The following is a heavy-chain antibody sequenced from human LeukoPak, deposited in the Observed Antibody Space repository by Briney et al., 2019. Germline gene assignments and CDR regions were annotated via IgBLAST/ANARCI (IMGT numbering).Heavy chain of an antibody. CDR1: GGSISSGGYY. CDR2: IYYSGST. CDR3: ARDRGMATTRFDY. Sequence: SETLSLTCTVSGGSISSGGYYWSWIRQHPGKGLEWIGYIYYSGSTNYNPSLKSRVTISVDTSKNQFSLKLSSVTAADTAVYYCARDRGMATTRFDYWGQGTLVTVSS. J-gene: IGHJ4*02. D-gene: IGHD5-24*01. V-gene: IGHV4-61*08.